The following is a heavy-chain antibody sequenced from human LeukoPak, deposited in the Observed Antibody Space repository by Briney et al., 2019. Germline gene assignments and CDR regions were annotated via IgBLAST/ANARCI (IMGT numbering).Heavy chain of an antibody. V-gene: IGHV3-74*01. D-gene: IGHD5-18*01. CDR3: ARGPKDGFSCWNY. Sequence: GGSLRLSCAASGFTFSSHWMHWVRQARGKAPVWVSRINSDGSITNYADSVKGRFTISRDNAKNTLYLQMNSLRAEDTAVYYCARGPKDGFSCWNYRGQGTLVTVSS. J-gene: IGHJ4*02. CDR1: GFTFSSHW. CDR2: INSDGSIT.